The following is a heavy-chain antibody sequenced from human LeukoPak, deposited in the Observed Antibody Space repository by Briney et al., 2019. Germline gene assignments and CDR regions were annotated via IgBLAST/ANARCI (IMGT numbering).Heavy chain of an antibody. D-gene: IGHD2-2*01. CDR1: GGTFSSYA. CDR3: ARDPRSTTSCYGDY. V-gene: IGHV1-18*01. CDR2: ISAYNGNT. J-gene: IGHJ4*02. Sequence: GASVKVSCKASGGTFSSYAISWVRQAPGQGLEWMGGISAYNGNTNYAQKFQGRVTMTTDTSTSTAYMELGSLRSDDTAVYYCARDPRSTTSCYGDYWGQGTLVTVSS.